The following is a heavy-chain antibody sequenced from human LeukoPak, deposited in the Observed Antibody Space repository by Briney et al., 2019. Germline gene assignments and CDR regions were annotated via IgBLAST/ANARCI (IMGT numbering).Heavy chain of an antibody. D-gene: IGHD2-21*02. CDR1: GYTFTGYY. CDR3: ARDLLHIVVVTGFDP. CDR2: INPNSGGT. V-gene: IGHV1-2*02. Sequence: ASVKVSCKASGYTFTGYYMHWVRQAPGQGLEWMGWINPNSGGTNYAQKCQGRVTMTRDTSISTAYMELSRLRSDDTAVYYCARDLLHIVVVTGFDPWGQGTLVTVSS. J-gene: IGHJ5*02.